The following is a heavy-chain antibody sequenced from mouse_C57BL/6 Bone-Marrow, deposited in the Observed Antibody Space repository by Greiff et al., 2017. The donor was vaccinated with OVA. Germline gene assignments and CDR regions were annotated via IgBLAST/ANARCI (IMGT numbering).Heavy chain of an antibody. Sequence: QVQLQQPGAELVKPGASVKLSCKASGYTFTSYWMHWVKQRPGQGLEWIGMIHPNSGSTNYNEKFKSKATLTVDKSSSTAYMQLSSLPSEDSAVYYCARSIYYCGSKGAMDYWGQGTSVTVSS. CDR3: ARSIYYCGSKGAMDY. J-gene: IGHJ4*01. D-gene: IGHD1-1*01. CDR2: IHPNSGST. CDR1: GYTFTSYW. V-gene: IGHV1-64*01.